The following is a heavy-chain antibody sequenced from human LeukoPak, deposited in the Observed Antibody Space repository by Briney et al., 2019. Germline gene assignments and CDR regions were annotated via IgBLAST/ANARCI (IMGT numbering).Heavy chain of an antibody. CDR3: AREEYDFADAFDI. V-gene: IGHV3-21*01. J-gene: IGHJ3*02. Sequence: GGSLRLSCAASGFTFSSYGMHWVRQAPGKGLEWVSSISSSSSYIYYADSVKGRFTISRDNAKNSLYLQMNTLRAEDTAVYYCAREEYDFADAFDIWGQGTMVTVSS. CDR2: ISSSSSYI. CDR1: GFTFSSYG. D-gene: IGHD3-3*01.